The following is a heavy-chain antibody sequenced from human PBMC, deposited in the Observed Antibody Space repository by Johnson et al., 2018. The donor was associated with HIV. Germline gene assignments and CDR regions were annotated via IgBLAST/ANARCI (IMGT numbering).Heavy chain of an antibody. J-gene: IGHJ3*02. CDR3: AKDRRSFYGGKAADVFDI. V-gene: IGHV3-66*02. Sequence: EVQLVESGGGLVKPGGSLRLSCAASGLTFSDYDMSWIRQAPGKGLEWVSLIYSGENTKYADSVKGRFTISRDNSKNTLYLQMNSLRGEDTAVYYCAKDRRSFYGGKAADVFDIWGQGTMVTVSS. CDR2: IYSGENT. CDR1: GLTFSDYD. D-gene: IGHD4-23*01.